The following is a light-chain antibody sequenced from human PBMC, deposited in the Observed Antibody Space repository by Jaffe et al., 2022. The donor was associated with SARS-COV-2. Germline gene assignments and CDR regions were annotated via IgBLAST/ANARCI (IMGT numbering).Light chain of an antibody. J-gene: IGKJ2*02. CDR2: WAS. V-gene: IGKV4-1*01. Sequence: DIVMTQSPDSLAVSLGERATINCKSSQSILYSSNIKNYLAWYQQKPGQAPKLLFYWASTRESGVPDRFSGSGSGTDFTLTISSLQAEDVAVYYCLQYYNSPRTFGQGTKLEI. CDR3: LQYYNSPRT. CDR1: QSILYSSNIKNY.